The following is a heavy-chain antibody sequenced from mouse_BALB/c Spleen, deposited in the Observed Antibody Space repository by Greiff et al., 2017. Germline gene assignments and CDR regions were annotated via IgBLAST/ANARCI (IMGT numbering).Heavy chain of an antibody. Sequence: VKLMESGPGLVAPSQSLSITCTVSGFSLTGYGVNWVRQPPGKGLEWLGMIWGDGSTDYNSALKSRLSISKDNSKSQVFLKMNSLQTDDTARYYCARADDSFYYAMDYWGQGTSVTVSS. J-gene: IGHJ4*01. V-gene: IGHV2-6-7*01. CDR1: GFSLTGYG. D-gene: IGHD2-4*01. CDR3: ARADDSFYYAMDY. CDR2: IWGDGST.